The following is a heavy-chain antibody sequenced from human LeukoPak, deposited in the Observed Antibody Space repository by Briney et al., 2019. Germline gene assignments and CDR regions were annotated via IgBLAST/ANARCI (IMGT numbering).Heavy chain of an antibody. D-gene: IGHD3-10*01. CDR2: INPNSGGT. Sequence: ASVKVSCKASGYTFTGYYMHWVRQAPGQGPEWMGWINPNSGGTNYAQKFQGRVTMTRDTSTSTVYMELTSLRSEDTAVYYCARDLSGSNYYASGSYADWGQGTLVTVSS. V-gene: IGHV1-2*02. CDR1: GYTFTGYY. J-gene: IGHJ4*02. CDR3: ARDLSGSNYYASGSYAD.